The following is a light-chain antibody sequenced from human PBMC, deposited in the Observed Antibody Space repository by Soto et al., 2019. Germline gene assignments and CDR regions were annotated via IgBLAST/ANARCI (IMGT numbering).Light chain of an antibody. V-gene: IGKV3-20*01. CDR3: QQYDSSLT. CDR1: QSVSSSF. Sequence: DIVLTQSPASLSLPPGERATLSCRASQSVSSSFLAWYQQKPGQAPRLLIYGASRRATGIADPFTGSGSGTDFTLTISRLEPEDFAVYYCQQYDSSLTFGLGTKVEIK. CDR2: GAS. J-gene: IGKJ1*01.